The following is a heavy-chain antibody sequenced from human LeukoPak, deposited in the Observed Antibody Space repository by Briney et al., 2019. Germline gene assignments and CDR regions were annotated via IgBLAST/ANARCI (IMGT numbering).Heavy chain of an antibody. CDR3: ARTDPLRGWFDP. J-gene: IGHJ5*02. CDR2: TYYRSKWYS. V-gene: IGHV6-1*01. CDR1: GDSVSSNSAA. Sequence: SQTLSLTCAISGDSVSSNSAAWNWIRQSPSRGLEWLGRTYYRSKWYSDYAISVRSRITINPDTSKNQFSLQLNSVTPEDTAVYYCARTDPLRGWFDPWGQGTLVTVSS. D-gene: IGHD3-10*01.